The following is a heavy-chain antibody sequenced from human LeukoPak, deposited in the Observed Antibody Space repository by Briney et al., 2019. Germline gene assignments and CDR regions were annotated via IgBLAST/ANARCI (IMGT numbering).Heavy chain of an antibody. CDR2: IDPSDSYT. D-gene: IGHD3-10*01. J-gene: IGHJ6*02. CDR3: AGLGYGSGRQGYYYYGMDV. CDR1: GYSFTSYW. V-gene: IGHV5-10-1*01. Sequence: PGESLKISCKGSGYSFTSYWISWVRQMPGKGLEWMGRIDPSDSYTNYSPSFQGHVTISADKSISTAYLQWSSLKASDTAMYYCAGLGYGSGRQGYYYYGMDVWGQGTTVTVSS.